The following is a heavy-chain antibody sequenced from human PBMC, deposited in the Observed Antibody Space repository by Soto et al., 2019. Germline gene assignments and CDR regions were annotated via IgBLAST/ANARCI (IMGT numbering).Heavy chain of an antibody. J-gene: IGHJ4*02. D-gene: IGHD5-18*01. CDR1: GVTVNSYA. Sequence: QVQLEQSGAEVKKPGSSVKVSCKASGVTVNSYALIWVRQAPGQGLEWMGSIIPLFGTANSAQKFRDRVTITADKSTSTAYMELTSLRSEDSAVYYCAGFGYSKGYAYWGQGPLVTVSS. V-gene: IGHV1-69*06. CDR3: AGFGYSKGYAY. CDR2: IIPLFGTA.